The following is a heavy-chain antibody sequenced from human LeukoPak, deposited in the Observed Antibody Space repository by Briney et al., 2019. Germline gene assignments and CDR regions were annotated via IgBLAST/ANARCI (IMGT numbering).Heavy chain of an antibody. D-gene: IGHD3-3*01. CDR3: ARDHPYDFWSGYHYNWFDP. J-gene: IGHJ5*02. CDR2: INPNSGGT. Sequence: GASVKVSFKASGYTFTGYYMHWVRQAPGQGLEWMGRINPNSGGTNYAQKFQGRVTMTRDTSISTAYMELSRLRSDDTAVYYCARDHPYDFWSGYHYNWFDPWGQGTLVTVSS. CDR1: GYTFTGYY. V-gene: IGHV1-2*06.